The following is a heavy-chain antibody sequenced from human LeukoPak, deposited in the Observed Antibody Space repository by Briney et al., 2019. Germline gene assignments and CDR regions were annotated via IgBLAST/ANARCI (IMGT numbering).Heavy chain of an antibody. CDR1: GFTVSSNS. V-gene: IGHV3-53*01. J-gene: IGHJ6*04. CDR2: IYSDNT. Sequence: PGGSLRLSCTVSGFTVSSNSMSWVRQAPGKGLEWVSFIYSDNTHYSDSVKGRFTISRDNSKNTLYLQMNSLRAEDTAVYYCAELGITMIRCVWGKGTTATISS. CDR3: AELGITMIRCV. D-gene: IGHD3-22*01.